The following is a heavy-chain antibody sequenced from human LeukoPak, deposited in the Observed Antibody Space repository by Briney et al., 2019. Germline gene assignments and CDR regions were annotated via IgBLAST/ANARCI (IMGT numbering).Heavy chain of an antibody. CDR2: IYYSGST. CDR1: GGSISSGGYY. CDR3: ARAGVYCSGGSCYGEATYFDY. D-gene: IGHD2-15*01. V-gene: IGHV4-31*03. Sequence: PSETLSLTCTVSGGSISSGGYYWSWIRQHPGKGLEWLGYIYYSGSTYYNPSLKSRVTISVDTSKNQFSLKLSSVTAADTAVYYCARAGVYCSGGSCYGEATYFDYWGQGTLVTVSS. J-gene: IGHJ4*02.